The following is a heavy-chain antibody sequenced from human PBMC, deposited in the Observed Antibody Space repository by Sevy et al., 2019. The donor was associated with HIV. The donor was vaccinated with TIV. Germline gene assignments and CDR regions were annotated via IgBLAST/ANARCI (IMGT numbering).Heavy chain of an antibody. Sequence: ASLKVSCKVSGYTLTELSMHWVRQAPGKGLEWMGGFDPEDGETIYAQKFQGRVTMTEDTSTDTAYMELSSLRSEDTAVYYCATARGSPRDFDYWGQGTLVTVSS. CDR2: FDPEDGET. D-gene: IGHD1-26*01. J-gene: IGHJ4*02. CDR1: GYTLTELS. CDR3: ATARGSPRDFDY. V-gene: IGHV1-24*01.